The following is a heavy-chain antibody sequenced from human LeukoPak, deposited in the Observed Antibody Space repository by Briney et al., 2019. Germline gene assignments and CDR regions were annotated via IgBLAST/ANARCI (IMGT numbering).Heavy chain of an antibody. CDR1: GVTFGDYA. V-gene: IGHV3-49*03. J-gene: IGHJ4*02. D-gene: IGHD4-17*01. CDR2: IRSKAYGGTT. CDR3: TRVKARTVTTGPFDY. Sequence: GGSLRLSCTASGVTFGDYAMSWFRQAPGKGLEWVGLIRSKAYGGTTDYAASVKGRFTISRDDYKSIAYLQMNSLKTEDTAVYYCTRVKARTVTTGPFDYWGQGTLVTVPS.